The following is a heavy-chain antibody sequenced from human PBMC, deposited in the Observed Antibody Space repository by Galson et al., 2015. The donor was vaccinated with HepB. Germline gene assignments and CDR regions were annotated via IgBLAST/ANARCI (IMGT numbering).Heavy chain of an antibody. CDR3: ASGAGGDYDILTGYSP. Sequence: SLRLSCAASGFTFSSYSMNWVRQAPGKGLEWVSSISSSSSYIYYADSVKGRFTISRDNAKNSLYLQMNSLRAEDTAVYYCASGAGGDYDILTGYSPWGQGTLVTVSS. D-gene: IGHD3-9*01. CDR2: ISSSSSYI. J-gene: IGHJ5*02. CDR1: GFTFSSYS. V-gene: IGHV3-21*01.